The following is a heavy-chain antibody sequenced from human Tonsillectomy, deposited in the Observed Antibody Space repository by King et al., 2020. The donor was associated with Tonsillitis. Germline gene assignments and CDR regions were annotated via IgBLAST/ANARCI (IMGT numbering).Heavy chain of an antibody. CDR3: ARHYYDSSGQQPPFDY. V-gene: IGHV5-10-1*03. CDR2: IDPTDSYT. J-gene: IGHJ4*02. CDR1: GYSFTNYW. D-gene: IGHD3-22*01. Sequence: VQLVESGAEVKKPGESLRISCKGSGYSFTNYWISWVRQMPGKGLEWMGRIDPTDSYTNYSQSFQGHVTISADRSISTAYLQWSSLKASDTAIYYCARHYYDSSGQQPPFDYWGQGTLVTVSS.